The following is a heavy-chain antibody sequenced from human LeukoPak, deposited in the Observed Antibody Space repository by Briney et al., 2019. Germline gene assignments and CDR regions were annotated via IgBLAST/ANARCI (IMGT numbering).Heavy chain of an antibody. Sequence: GGSLRLSCAASGLVFSSYAMSWVRQAPGKGLEWVSTISVASNTFYADSVKGRFTISRDNSRNTVYLQMTSLRADDTAVYYCADYGVSGVRNNFYWGQGTLVTVSS. J-gene: IGHJ4*02. V-gene: IGHV3-23*01. CDR1: GLVFSSYA. CDR3: ADYGVSGVRNNFY. CDR2: ISVASNT. D-gene: IGHD3-3*01.